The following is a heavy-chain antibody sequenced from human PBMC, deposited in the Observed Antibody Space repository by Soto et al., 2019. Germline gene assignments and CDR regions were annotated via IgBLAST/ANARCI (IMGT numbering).Heavy chain of an antibody. Sequence: QVQLVQSGAEEKKPGASVKVSCKASGYTFTSYAMHWVRQAPGQRLEWMGWINAGNGNTKYSQKFQGRVTITRDTSAGLAYMELCSLRSGDTAVYYCARSIVVVTALDYWGQGTLVTVSS. CDR2: INAGNGNT. D-gene: IGHD2-21*02. CDR3: ARSIVVVTALDY. J-gene: IGHJ4*02. V-gene: IGHV1-3*05. CDR1: GYTFTSYA.